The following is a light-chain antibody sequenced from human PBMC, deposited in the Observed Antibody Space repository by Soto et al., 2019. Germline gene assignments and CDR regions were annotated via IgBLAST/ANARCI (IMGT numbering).Light chain of an antibody. Sequence: QSVLTQPRSVSVSPGQSVTISCTGTSSDVGGYNYVSWFQQHPGKAPKLMIYDVSKRPSGVPDRFSGSKSGNTASLTISGLQAEDEADYYCCSYAGSPYVFGTGTRSPS. CDR3: CSYAGSPYV. J-gene: IGLJ1*01. V-gene: IGLV2-11*01. CDR2: DVS. CDR1: SSDVGGYNY.